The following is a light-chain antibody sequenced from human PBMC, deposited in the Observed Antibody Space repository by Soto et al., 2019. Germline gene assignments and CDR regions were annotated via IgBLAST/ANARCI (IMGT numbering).Light chain of an antibody. CDR1: ESLLHNNGYNY. J-gene: IGKJ4*01. CDR2: LGS. CDR3: MQALQTPLT. Sequence: DTVMTQSPLSLPVTPGEPASISCRSSESLLHNNGYNYLDWYLQKPGQSPQLLIYLGSNRASGVPDRCSGSGSGTDFTLKISRVEAEDVGVYYCMQALQTPLTFGGGTKVEIK. V-gene: IGKV2-28*01.